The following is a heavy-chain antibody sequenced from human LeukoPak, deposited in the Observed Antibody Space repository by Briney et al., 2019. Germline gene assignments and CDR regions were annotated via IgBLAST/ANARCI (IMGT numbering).Heavy chain of an antibody. CDR2: ISERGGST. D-gene: IGHD3-10*01. CDR1: GISLSNYC. V-gene: IGHV3-23*01. Sequence: QPGGSLRLSCVVSGISLSNYCMTWVRQAPGKGLEWVSYISERGGSTAYADSVKGRFTISRDTSLNTLYLQMNNLRAEDTAVYFCAKRGVVIRGILVIGYHQEAYHYDFWGQGVLVTVSS. J-gene: IGHJ4*02. CDR3: AKRGVVIRGILVIGYHQEAYHYDF.